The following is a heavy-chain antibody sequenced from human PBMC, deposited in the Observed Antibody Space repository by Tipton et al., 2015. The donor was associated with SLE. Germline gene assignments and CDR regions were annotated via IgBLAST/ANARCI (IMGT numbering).Heavy chain of an antibody. CDR1: GGSINTDY. Sequence: TLSLTCTVSGGSINTDYWSWIRQPAGKGLEWLGRILFTGSTYYNPSLSSRLTMSVDTSKNQFSLKLTSVTAADTAVYYCARERDGDDCWGQGTLVTVSS. CDR3: ARERDGDDC. J-gene: IGHJ4*02. CDR2: ILFTGST. V-gene: IGHV4-4*07. D-gene: IGHD5-24*01.